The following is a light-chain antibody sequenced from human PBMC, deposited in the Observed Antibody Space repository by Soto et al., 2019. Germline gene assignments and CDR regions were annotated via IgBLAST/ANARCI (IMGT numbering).Light chain of an antibody. CDR3: QQSYRTPIT. J-gene: IGKJ5*01. CDR2: AAS. Sequence: DIPLTHSPSPLSASVGDRVAITCLASQSISTYLNWYQQKPGKAPKVLIYAASNLQSGVPPRFSGSGSGTDFTLTISSLQPEDVATYLCQQSYRTPITFGQGTR. CDR1: QSISTY. V-gene: IGKV1-39*01.